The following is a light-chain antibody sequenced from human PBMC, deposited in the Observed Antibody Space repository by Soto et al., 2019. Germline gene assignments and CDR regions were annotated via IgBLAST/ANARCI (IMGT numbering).Light chain of an antibody. V-gene: IGKV1-5*01. CDR1: QSLSRW. J-gene: IGKJ1*01. Sequence: DIQLTQSPSFLSASVGDRVTITCRDSQSLSRWLAWYQQKPGKAPKLLIYDASSLQSGVPSRFSGSRSGTEFALTISSLQPDDFSTYYCQQYYTYSWTFGPGTKV. CDR3: QQYYTYSWT. CDR2: DAS.